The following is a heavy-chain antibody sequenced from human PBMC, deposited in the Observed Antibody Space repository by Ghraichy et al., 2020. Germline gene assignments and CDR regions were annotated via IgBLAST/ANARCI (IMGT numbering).Heavy chain of an antibody. D-gene: IGHD6-19*01. J-gene: IGHJ4*02. CDR2: ISGSGGST. CDR1: RFPFSSYA. V-gene: IGHV3-23*01. Sequence: SCAASRFPFSSYAMSWVRQAPGKGLEWVSAISGSGGSTYYADSVKGRFTISRDNSKNTLYLQMNSLRAEDTAVYYCAKPSWQWLDWGLYFDYWGQGTLVTVAS. CDR3: AKPSWQWLDWGLYFDY.